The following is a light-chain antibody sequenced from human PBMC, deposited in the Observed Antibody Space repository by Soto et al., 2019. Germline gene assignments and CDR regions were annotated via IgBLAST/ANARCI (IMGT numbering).Light chain of an antibody. CDR2: RNG. CDR1: SSNIGTYY. CDR3: AAWDDSLNGPV. Sequence: QPVLTQPPSASGTPGQRVTISCSGSSSNIGTYYVDWYQQLPGTAPKLLIHRNGQRPSGVPDRFSGSKSGTSASLAISGLRSEDEADYYCAAWDDSLNGPVFGGGTKLTVL. J-gene: IGLJ2*01. V-gene: IGLV1-47*01.